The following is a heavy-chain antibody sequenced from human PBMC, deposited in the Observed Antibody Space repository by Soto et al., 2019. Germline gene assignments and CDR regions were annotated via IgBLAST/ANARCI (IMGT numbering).Heavy chain of an antibody. CDR2: ISAYNGNT. CDR3: ARAISSGFWSGYSPDFDY. J-gene: IGHJ4*02. CDR1: GYSFTSYG. D-gene: IGHD3-3*01. Sequence: GASVKVSCKASGYSFTSYGISWVRQAPGQGLEWMGWISAYNGNTNYAQKLQGRVTMTTDTSTSTAYMELRSLRSDDTAVYYCARAISSGFWSGYSPDFDYWGQGTLVTVSS. V-gene: IGHV1-18*01.